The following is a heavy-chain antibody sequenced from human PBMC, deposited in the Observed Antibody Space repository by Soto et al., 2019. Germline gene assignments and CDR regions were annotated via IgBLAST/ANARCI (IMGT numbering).Heavy chain of an antibody. D-gene: IGHD2-15*01. V-gene: IGHV3-23*01. CDR3: AKDRGYCSGGSCYSFGYFDY. J-gene: IGHJ4*02. Sequence: YARSRISQATGKGLEWVSAISGSGGSTYYADSVKGRFTISRDNSKNTLYLQMNSLRAEDTAVYYCAKDRGYCSGGSCYSFGYFDYWGQGTLVTVSS. CDR2: ISGSGGST. CDR1: YA.